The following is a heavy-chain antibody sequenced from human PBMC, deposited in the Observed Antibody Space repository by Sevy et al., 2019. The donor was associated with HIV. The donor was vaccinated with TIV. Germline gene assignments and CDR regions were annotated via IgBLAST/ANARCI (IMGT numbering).Heavy chain of an antibody. CDR2: INPNSGGR. CDR1: GYTFTSYY. D-gene: IGHD1-26*01. V-gene: IGHV1-2*02. J-gene: IGHJ6*02. Sequence: ASVKVSCKASGYTFTSYYMHWVRQAPGQGLEWMGWINPNSGGRNYAQKFQGRVTMTRDTSISTAYMELSRLRSDDTAVYYCARWEAGPMNYYYYGMDVWGQGTTVTVSS. CDR3: ARWEAGPMNYYYYGMDV.